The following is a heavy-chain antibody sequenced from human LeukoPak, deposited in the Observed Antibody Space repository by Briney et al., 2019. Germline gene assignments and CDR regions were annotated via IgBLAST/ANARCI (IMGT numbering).Heavy chain of an antibody. Sequence: GGSLRLSCAASGFTFSSYWMHWVRQAPGKGLVWVSRINSDGSSTSYADSVKGRFTISRDNAKNTLYLQMNSLRAEDTAVYYCAGVYCSSTSCYRDGMDVWGQGTTVTVSS. D-gene: IGHD2-2*02. CDR2: INSDGSST. CDR3: AGVYCSSTSCYRDGMDV. CDR1: GFTFSSYW. J-gene: IGHJ6*02. V-gene: IGHV3-74*01.